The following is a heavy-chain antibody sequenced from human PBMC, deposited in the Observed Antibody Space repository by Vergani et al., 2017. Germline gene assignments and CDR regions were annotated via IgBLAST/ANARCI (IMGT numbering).Heavy chain of an antibody. Sequence: EVQLLESGGDLVQPGGSLRLSCTASGFIFSTYAMSWVRQAPGKGLEWVATISSGGGDIFYADSVKGRFTISRDNSKNTLFLQMNSLKDEDTAVYYCTTAWGLYYLHGEYFQYWGRGTLVSVSS. D-gene: IGHD3-10*01. CDR2: ISSGGGDI. V-gene: IGHV3-23*01. CDR1: GFIFSTYA. J-gene: IGHJ1*01. CDR3: TTAWGLYYLHGEYFQY.